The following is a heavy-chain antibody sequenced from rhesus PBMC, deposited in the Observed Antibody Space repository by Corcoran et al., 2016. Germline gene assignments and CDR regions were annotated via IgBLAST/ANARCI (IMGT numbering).Heavy chain of an antibody. CDR3: ARDYGSNYVYFDY. CDR1: GGSISSSNC. CDR2: ISGSTGST. J-gene: IGHJ4*01. Sequence: QVQLQESGPGLVKPSETLSLTCAVSGGSISSSNCWRWISQPPGKGLEWIGYISGSTGSTYYNPSLKSRVTISTDTSKNQFSLKLSSVTAADTAVYYCARDYGSNYVYFDYWGQGVLVTVSS. V-gene: IGHV4-65*01. D-gene: IGHD4-29*01.